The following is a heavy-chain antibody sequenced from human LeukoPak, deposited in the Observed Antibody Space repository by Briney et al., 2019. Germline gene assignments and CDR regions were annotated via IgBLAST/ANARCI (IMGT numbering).Heavy chain of an antibody. J-gene: IGHJ5*02. CDR2: TYYRSKWYN. Sequence: SQTLSLTCAISGDSVSSNSAAWNWIRQSPSRGLEWLGRTYYRSKWYNDYAVSVKSRITINPDTSKNQFSLQLNSVTPEDTAVYYCARGERYFDWLLSDNWFDPWGQGTLVTVSS. V-gene: IGHV6-1*01. D-gene: IGHD3-9*01. CDR1: GDSVSSNSAA. CDR3: ARGERYFDWLLSDNWFDP.